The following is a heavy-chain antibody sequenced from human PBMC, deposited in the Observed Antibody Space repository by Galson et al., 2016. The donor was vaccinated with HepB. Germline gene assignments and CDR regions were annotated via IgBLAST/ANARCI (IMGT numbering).Heavy chain of an antibody. Sequence: SVKVSCKASGYTFTRFFIHWVRQVPGQGLEWMGIVDPAGLTTEYAQRFQARLTMTGDTSTSTVHMELSGLTSADTAMYYCARDALLDGYSGYEGAFDIWGHGTMVTVSS. CDR2: VDPAGLTT. CDR3: ARDALLDGYSGYEGAFDI. D-gene: IGHD5-12*01. J-gene: IGHJ3*02. CDR1: GYTFTRFF. V-gene: IGHV1-46*01.